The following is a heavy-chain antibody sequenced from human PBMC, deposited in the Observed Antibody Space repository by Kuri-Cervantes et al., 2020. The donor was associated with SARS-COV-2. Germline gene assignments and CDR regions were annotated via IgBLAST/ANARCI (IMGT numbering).Heavy chain of an antibody. CDR3: ARDSMTTRDFDY. V-gene: IGHV3-74*01. Sequence: GESLKISCVASGFTFSSYWMHWVRQAPGKGLVWVSRLTNDGSVAIFADSVKGRFTISRDNAKNMLYLYMNSLRADDTAVYYCARDSMTTRDFDYWGQGTLVTVSS. J-gene: IGHJ4*02. CDR2: LTNDGSVA. D-gene: IGHD4-11*01. CDR1: GFTFSSYW.